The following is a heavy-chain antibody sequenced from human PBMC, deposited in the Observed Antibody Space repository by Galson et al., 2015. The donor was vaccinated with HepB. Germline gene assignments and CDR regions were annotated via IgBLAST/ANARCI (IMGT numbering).Heavy chain of an antibody. CDR3: AKGTGAINVYFDY. D-gene: IGHD3-10*01. J-gene: IGHJ4*02. CDR2: ISGSGGST. Sequence: SLRLSCAASGFTFSSYAMSWVRQAPGKGLEWVSAISGSGGSTYYADSVKGRFTISRDNSKNTLYLQMNSLRAEDTAVYYCAKGTGAINVYFDYWGQGTLVTVSS. V-gene: IGHV3-23*01. CDR1: GFTFSSYA.